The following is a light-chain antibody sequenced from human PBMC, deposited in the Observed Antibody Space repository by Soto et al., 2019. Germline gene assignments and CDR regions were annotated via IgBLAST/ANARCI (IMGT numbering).Light chain of an antibody. J-gene: IGLJ1*01. CDR3: GTWDSSLSAYV. V-gene: IGLV1-51*01. CDR1: SSNIGNNF. Sequence: QSVLTQPPPVSAAPGQKVTISCSGRSSNIGNNFVSWYQQLPGTAPKLLIYDNDKRPSGIPDRFSGSKSGTSATLGITGLQTGDEADYYCGTWDSSLSAYVFGTGTKLTVL. CDR2: DND.